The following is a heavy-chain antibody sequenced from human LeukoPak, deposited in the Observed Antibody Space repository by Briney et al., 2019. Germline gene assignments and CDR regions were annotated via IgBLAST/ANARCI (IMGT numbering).Heavy chain of an antibody. Sequence: ASVKVSCKASGGTFSSYAISWVRQAPGQGLEWMGWISAYNGNTNYAQKLQGRVTMTTDTSTSTAYMELRSLRSDDTAVYYCARLYGGDFHQYYYYYMDVWGKGTTVTVSS. D-gene: IGHD2-8*01. CDR2: ISAYNGNT. J-gene: IGHJ6*03. CDR1: GGTFSSYA. V-gene: IGHV1-18*01. CDR3: ARLYGGDFHQYYYYYMDV.